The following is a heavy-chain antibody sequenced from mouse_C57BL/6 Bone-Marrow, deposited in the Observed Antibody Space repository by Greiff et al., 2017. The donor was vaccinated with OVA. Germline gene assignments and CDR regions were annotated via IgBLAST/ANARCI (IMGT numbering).Heavy chain of an antibody. CDR2: INPGSGGT. CDR3: ATYYSNYGFAY. Sequence: VQLQQSGAELVRPGTSVKVSCKASGYAFTNYLIEWVKQRPGQGLEWIGVINPGSGGTNYNEKFKGKATLTADKSSSTAYMQLSSLTSEDSAVYFCATYYSNYGFAYWGQGTLVTVSA. CDR1: GYAFTNYL. D-gene: IGHD2-5*01. V-gene: IGHV1-54*01. J-gene: IGHJ3*01.